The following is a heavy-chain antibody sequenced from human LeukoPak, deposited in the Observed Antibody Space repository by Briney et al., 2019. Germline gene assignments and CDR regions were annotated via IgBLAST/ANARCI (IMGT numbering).Heavy chain of an antibody. Sequence: PGGSLRLSCAASGFTFSSYAMSWVRQAPGKGLEWVSAISGSGGSTYYADSVKGRFTISRDNSKNTLYLQMNSLRAEDTAVYYCAKDSSYSSSWYGRAFDYWGQGTLVTVSS. V-gene: IGHV3-23*01. J-gene: IGHJ4*02. CDR1: GFTFSSYA. CDR2: ISGSGGST. D-gene: IGHD6-13*01. CDR3: AKDSSYSSSWYGRAFDY.